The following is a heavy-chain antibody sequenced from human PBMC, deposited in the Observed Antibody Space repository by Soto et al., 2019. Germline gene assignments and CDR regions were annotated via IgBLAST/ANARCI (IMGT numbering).Heavy chain of an antibody. Sequence: GGSLRLSCAASGFTFDDYAMHWVRQAPGKGLEWVSGISWNSGSIGYADSVKGRFTISRDNAKNSLYLQMNSLRAEETALYYCAKDIGSTSCYSTVGCAFDIWGQGTMVTVSS. CDR2: ISWNSGSI. V-gene: IGHV3-9*01. D-gene: IGHD2-2*01. J-gene: IGHJ3*02. CDR1: GFTFDDYA. CDR3: AKDIGSTSCYSTVGCAFDI.